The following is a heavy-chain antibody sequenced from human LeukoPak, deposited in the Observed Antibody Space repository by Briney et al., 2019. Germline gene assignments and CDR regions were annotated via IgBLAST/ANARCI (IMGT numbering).Heavy chain of an antibody. J-gene: IGHJ1*01. V-gene: IGHV3-23*01. Sequence: GGSLRLSCAASGFTFSSYAMSWVRQAPGKGLEWVSAISGSGGSTYYADSVKGRFTTSRDNSKNTLYLQMNSLRAEDTAVYYCAKDLPDSSSPFSFQHWGQGTLVTVSS. CDR1: GFTFSSYA. CDR2: ISGSGGST. D-gene: IGHD6-13*01. CDR3: AKDLPDSSSPFSFQH.